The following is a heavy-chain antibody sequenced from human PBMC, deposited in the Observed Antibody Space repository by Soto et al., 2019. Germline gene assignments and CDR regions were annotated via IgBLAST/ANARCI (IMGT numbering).Heavy chain of an antibody. CDR2: IYWDDDK. D-gene: IGHD3-9*01. CDR3: SHRRTITSIFTGFYPDWFDP. Sequence: QITLKESGPPLVKPTQTLTLTCTFSGFSLSSDGMGVGWIRQAPGKALERLALIYWDDDKRSSPSLNRRLTITPDTSKNPVFLRMTNMYPLDPATYYFSHRRTITSIFTGFYPDWFDPWGQGTLVTVSS. V-gene: IGHV2-5*02. CDR1: GFSLSSDGMG. J-gene: IGHJ5*02.